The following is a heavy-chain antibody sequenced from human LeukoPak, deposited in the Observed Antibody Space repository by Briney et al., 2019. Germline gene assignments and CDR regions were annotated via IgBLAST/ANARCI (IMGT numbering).Heavy chain of an antibody. J-gene: IGHJ4*02. D-gene: IGHD6-13*01. V-gene: IGHV3-7*01. CDR3: ATHSSRTVDFDY. CDR2: IKQDGSEK. Sequence: GGSLRLSCAASGFTFNHYWMSWVRQAPGKGLEWVANIKQDGSEKYYVDSVKGRFTISRDNAKNSLYLQMNSLRAEDTAVYYCATHSSRTVDFDYWGQGTLVTVSS. CDR1: GFTFNHYW.